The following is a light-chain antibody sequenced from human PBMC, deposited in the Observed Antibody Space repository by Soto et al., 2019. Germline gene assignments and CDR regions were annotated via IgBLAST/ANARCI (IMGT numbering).Light chain of an antibody. CDR2: GAS. Sequence: EVVRAHAPATLSGSAGEIATLSCRAGQSVSSNLAWYQQNLGQAPRLLIYGASTRATGIPARFSGSGSGTEFTLTISSLQSEDFAVYYCQQYNNWPRTFGQGTKVDIK. J-gene: IGKJ1*01. V-gene: IGKV3-15*01. CDR1: QSVSSN. CDR3: QQYNNWPRT.